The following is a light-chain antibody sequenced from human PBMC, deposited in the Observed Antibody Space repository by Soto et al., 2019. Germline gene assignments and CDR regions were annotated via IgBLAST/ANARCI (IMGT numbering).Light chain of an antibody. CDR3: QQYYNTPLT. V-gene: IGKV4-1*01. Sequence: DIVMTQSPDSLAVSLGERATINCKSSQSVLYSPNNKNYLTWYQQKPGQPPKLLIYWASTRESGVPDRFSGSGSGTDFTLTISNLQAEDVAVYYCQQYYNTPLTFGGGNKVEIK. J-gene: IGKJ4*01. CDR2: WAS. CDR1: QSVLYSPNNKNY.